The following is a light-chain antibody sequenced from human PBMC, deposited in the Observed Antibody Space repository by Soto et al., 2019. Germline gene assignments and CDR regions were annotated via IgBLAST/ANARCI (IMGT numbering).Light chain of an antibody. V-gene: IGKV3-20*01. CDR1: QSVSSSY. CDR2: GAS. J-gene: IGKJ4*01. CDR3: QQYDNSPLT. Sequence: PEERSTLSCRASQSVSSSYLAWYQQKPGQAPRLLIYGASNRATGIPDRFSGSGSGTDFTLTISRLEPEDFAVYYCQQYDNSPLTFGGRTKVDIK.